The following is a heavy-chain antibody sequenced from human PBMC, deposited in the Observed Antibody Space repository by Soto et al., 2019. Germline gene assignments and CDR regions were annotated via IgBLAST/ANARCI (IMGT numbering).Heavy chain of an antibody. D-gene: IGHD3-3*01. CDR3: ARETLSFGSALDV. J-gene: IGHJ6*02. CDR1: VFRFDDYN. CDR2: ITWNGGNT. Sequence: PGGSLVVGCAASVFRFDDYNMHWVRQAPGKGLDWVSLITWNGGNTYYADSVKGRFTISRDGTTQSVSLQMTGLKREDTGLYYCARETLSFGSALDVWGQGTTVTVSS. V-gene: IGHV3-43*01.